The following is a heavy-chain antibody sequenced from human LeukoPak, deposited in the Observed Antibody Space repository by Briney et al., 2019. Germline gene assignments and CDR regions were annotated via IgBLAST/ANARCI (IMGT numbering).Heavy chain of an antibody. J-gene: IGHJ5*02. Sequence: ASVKVSCKASGYTFTSYGISWVRQAPGQGLEWMGWISAYNGNTNYAQKFQGRVTMTRDTSISTAYMELSRLRSDDTAVYYCARDTMEYYYGSGSSYNWFDPWGQGTLVTVSS. V-gene: IGHV1-18*01. CDR1: GYTFTSYG. CDR2: ISAYNGNT. CDR3: ARDTMEYYYGSGSSYNWFDP. D-gene: IGHD3-10*01.